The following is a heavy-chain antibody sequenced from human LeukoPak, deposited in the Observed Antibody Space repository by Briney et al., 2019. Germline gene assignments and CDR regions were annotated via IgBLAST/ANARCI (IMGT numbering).Heavy chain of an antibody. CDR3: TRGLVIAAAREFDY. CDR1: GYTFTSYA. V-gene: IGHV7-4-1*02. CDR2: INTNTGNP. D-gene: IGHD2-15*01. Sequence: ASVKVSCKASGYTFTSYAINWVRQAPGQGLDRKGWINTNTGNPTYVQGLTGRFVFSLDTSVSTAYLQISSLKAEDTAVYYCTRGLVIAAAREFDYWGQGTLVIVSS. J-gene: IGHJ4*02.